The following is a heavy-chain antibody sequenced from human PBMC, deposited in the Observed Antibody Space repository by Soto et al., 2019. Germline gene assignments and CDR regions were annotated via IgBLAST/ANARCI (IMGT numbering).Heavy chain of an antibody. D-gene: IGHD6-19*01. CDR2: INPNSGGT. J-gene: IGHJ6*02. V-gene: IGHV1-2*02. CDR1: GYTFTDYY. CDR3: ARDQSPSSGWPGMDV. Sequence: ASVKVSFKASGYTFTDYYMHWVRQAPGQGLEWMGWINPNSGGTNYAQKFQGRVTMTRDTSISTAYMELNRLRSDDTAVYYCARDQSPSSGWPGMDVWGQGTTVTVSS.